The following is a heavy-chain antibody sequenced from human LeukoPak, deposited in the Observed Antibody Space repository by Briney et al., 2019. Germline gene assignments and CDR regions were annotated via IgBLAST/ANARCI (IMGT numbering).Heavy chain of an antibody. CDR1: GFTFSDYW. Sequence: GGSLRLSCAASGFTFSDYWMHWVRQTPGKGLVWVSRINSGGSGTSYADSVKGRFTISRDNAKNTLYLQMNSLRAEDTALYYCATSLGPLTEYWGQGTLVTVSS. V-gene: IGHV3-74*01. J-gene: IGHJ4*02. CDR2: INSGGSGT. D-gene: IGHD7-27*01. CDR3: ATSLGPLTEY.